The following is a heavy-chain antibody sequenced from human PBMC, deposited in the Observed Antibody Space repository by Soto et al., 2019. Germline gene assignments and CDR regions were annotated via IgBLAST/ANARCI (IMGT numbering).Heavy chain of an antibody. Sequence: QVQLVQSGAEVKKPGASVKVSCTGSGYTFRSYDIHWVRQATGQGLEWMGWVNPNTGNTGYAQKFQGRVTMTRDMSKSSAYMEVNSLTSEDTSIYYRARAYGAGSFDFWGQGTLVSVS. V-gene: IGHV1-8*01. CDR2: VNPNTGNT. D-gene: IGHD3-10*01. CDR1: GYTFRSYD. J-gene: IGHJ5*01. CDR3: ARAYGAGSFDF.